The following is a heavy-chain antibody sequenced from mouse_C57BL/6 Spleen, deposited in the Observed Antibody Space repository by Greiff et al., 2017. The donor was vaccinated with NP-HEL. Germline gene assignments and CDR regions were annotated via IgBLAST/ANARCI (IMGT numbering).Heavy chain of an antibody. Sequence: DVMLVESGGDLVKPGGSLKLSCAASGFTFSSYGMSWVRQTPDKRLEWVATISSGGSYTYYPDSVKGRFTISRDNAKNTLYLQMSSLKSEDTAMYYWARHGGTTKRYYFDDWGQGTTLTVSS. CDR3: ARHGGTTKRYYFDD. J-gene: IGHJ2*01. V-gene: IGHV5-6*02. D-gene: IGHD2-1*01. CDR1: GFTFSSYG. CDR2: ISSGGSYT.